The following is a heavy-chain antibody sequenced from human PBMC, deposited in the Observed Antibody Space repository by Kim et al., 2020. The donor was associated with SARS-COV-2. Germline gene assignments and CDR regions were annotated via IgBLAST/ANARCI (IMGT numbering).Heavy chain of an antibody. CDR2: INPSVGST. Sequence: ASVKVSCKASGYSFTSYHIHWVRQAPGQGLEWMGIINPSVGSTSYAQKFQGRVTLTRDTSTSTVFMEVSSLRSEDTAMYYCARDRGESEWIAVVVRGITYDYWGLGTLVTVSS. V-gene: IGHV1-46*01. J-gene: IGHJ4*02. CDR1: GYSFTSYH. D-gene: IGHD3-10*01. CDR3: ARDRGESEWIAVVVRGITYDY.